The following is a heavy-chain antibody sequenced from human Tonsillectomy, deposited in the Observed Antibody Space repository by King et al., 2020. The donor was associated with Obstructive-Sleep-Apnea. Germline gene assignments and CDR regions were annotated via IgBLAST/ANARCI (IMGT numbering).Heavy chain of an antibody. V-gene: IGHV1-24*01. Sequence: VQLVESGAEVKKPGASVKVSCKVSGYALTTLTMHWVRQAPGKGLDWMGGFDPEDSEPIYAQKFQGRVTLTADTSTQTAHMELSSLRSEDTAMYYCATVGPGDIVVVVSATGHAFDMWGQGTMVTVSP. CDR1: GYALTTLT. J-gene: IGHJ3*02. CDR3: ATVGPGDIVVVVSATGHAFDM. D-gene: IGHD2-15*01. CDR2: FDPEDSEP.